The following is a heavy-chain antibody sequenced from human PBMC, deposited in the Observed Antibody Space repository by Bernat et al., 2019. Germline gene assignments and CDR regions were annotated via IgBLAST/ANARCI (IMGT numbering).Heavy chain of an antibody. V-gene: IGHV3-30*03. CDR1: GFTFSSYG. CDR2: ISFDGSSK. CDR3: AGERSSSSFDY. D-gene: IGHD6-6*01. J-gene: IGHJ4*02. Sequence: QVQLVESGGGVVQPGRSLRLSCAASGFTFSSYGMHWVRQAPGRGLEWVAVISFDGSSKYYADSVKGRFIISRDNSRNTLYLQMNSLRAEDTAVYYCAGERSSSSFDYWGQGTLVTVSS.